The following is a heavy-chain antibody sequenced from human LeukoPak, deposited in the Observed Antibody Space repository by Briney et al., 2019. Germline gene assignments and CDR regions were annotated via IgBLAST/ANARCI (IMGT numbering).Heavy chain of an antibody. Sequence: SGGSLRLSCSASGFTFSSYAMSCVRQAPGKGLEWVSAISGSGRSTYYADSVKGRFTISRDNSKNTLHLQMNSLRAEDTAVYYCAKDKRRSNYYYDSSGYYNGYFDYWGQGTLVTVSS. CDR3: AKDKRRSNYYYDSSGYYNGYFDY. CDR1: GFTFSSYA. V-gene: IGHV3-23*01. D-gene: IGHD3-22*01. J-gene: IGHJ4*02. CDR2: ISGSGRST.